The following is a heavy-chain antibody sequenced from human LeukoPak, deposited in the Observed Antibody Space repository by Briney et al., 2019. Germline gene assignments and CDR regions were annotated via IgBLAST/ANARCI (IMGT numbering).Heavy chain of an antibody. D-gene: IGHD4-11*01. J-gene: IGHJ6*03. CDR2: INHSGST. CDR1: GGSFSGDY. Sequence: SETLSLTCAVYGGSFSGDYWSWVRQPPGTGLEWIGEINHSGSTNYNPSLKSRVTISIDTSKNQFSLKLSSVTAADTAVYYCARVADYSNYDYYYYMNVWSKGTTVTVSS. CDR3: ARVADYSNYDYYYYMNV. V-gene: IGHV4-34*01.